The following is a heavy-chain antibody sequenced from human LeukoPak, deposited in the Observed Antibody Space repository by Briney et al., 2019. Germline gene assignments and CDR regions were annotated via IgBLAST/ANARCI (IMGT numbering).Heavy chain of an antibody. CDR2: INPNSGGT. V-gene: IGHV1-2*06. Sequence: ASVKVSCKASGYTFTGYYMHWVRQAPGQGLEWMGRINPNSGGTNYAQKFQGRVTMTRDTSISTAYMELSRLGSDDTAVYYCARSNILTAGVFDYWGQGTLVTVSS. CDR1: GYTFTGYY. CDR3: ARSNILTAGVFDY. J-gene: IGHJ4*02. D-gene: IGHD3-9*01.